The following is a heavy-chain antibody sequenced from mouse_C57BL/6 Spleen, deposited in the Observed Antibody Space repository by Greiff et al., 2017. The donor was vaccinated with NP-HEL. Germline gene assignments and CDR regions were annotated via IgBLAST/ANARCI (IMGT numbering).Heavy chain of an antibody. D-gene: IGHD1-1*01. J-gene: IGHJ2*01. Sequence: VQLQQSGAELVRPGASVKMSCKASGYTFTSYTMHWVKQRPGQGLDWIGYINPSNGYTKYNQKFKDKATLTADKSSSTAYMQQSSLTSEDSAVYYCARSFTTVVAGDFAYWGQGTTLTVSS. CDR3: ARSFTTVVAGDFAY. CDR2: INPSNGYT. V-gene: IGHV1-4*01. CDR1: GYTFTSYT.